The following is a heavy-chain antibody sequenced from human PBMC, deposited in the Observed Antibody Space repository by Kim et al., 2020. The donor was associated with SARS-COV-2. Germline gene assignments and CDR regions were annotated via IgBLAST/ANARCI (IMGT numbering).Heavy chain of an antibody. Sequence: NYAQKCQGRVTITADESTSTAYMELSSLRSEDTAVYYCARSEYYPSAFDIWGQGTMVTVSS. J-gene: IGHJ3*02. CDR3: ARSEYYPSAFDI. D-gene: IGHD3-10*01. V-gene: IGHV1-69*01.